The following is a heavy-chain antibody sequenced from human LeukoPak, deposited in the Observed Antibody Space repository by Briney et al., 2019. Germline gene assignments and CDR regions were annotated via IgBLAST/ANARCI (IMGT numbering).Heavy chain of an antibody. J-gene: IGHJ5*02. Sequence: GASVKVSCKASGYTFTGYYMHWVRQAPGQGLEWMGWINPNSGGTNYAQKFQSRVTMTRDTSISTAYMELSRLRSDDTAVYYCARDHRYCSSTSCYNWFDPWGQGTLVTVSS. D-gene: IGHD2-2*01. V-gene: IGHV1-2*02. CDR3: ARDHRYCSSTSCYNWFDP. CDR2: INPNSGGT. CDR1: GYTFTGYY.